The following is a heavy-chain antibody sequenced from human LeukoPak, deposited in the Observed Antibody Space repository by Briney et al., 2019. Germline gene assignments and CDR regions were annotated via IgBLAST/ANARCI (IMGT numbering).Heavy chain of an antibody. V-gene: IGHV4-34*01. J-gene: IGHJ5*02. D-gene: IGHD2-15*01. CDR1: GGSFSGYY. CDR3: ARIAVVAATREHWFDP. CDR2: INHSGST. Sequence: SETLSLTCAVYGGSFSGYYWSWLRQPPGKGLEWIGEINHSGSTNYNPSLKSRVTISVDTSKNQFSLKLSSVTAADTAVYYCARIAVVAATREHWFDPWGQGTLVTVSS.